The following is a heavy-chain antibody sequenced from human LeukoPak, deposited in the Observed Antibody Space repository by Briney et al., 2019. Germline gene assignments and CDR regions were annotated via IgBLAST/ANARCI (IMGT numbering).Heavy chain of an antibody. D-gene: IGHD3-10*01. CDR3: ARVLTLWFGALDY. V-gene: IGHV3-23*01. CDR1: GFTFSSYG. Sequence: PGGSLRLSCAASGFTFSSYGMHWVRQAPGKGLEWVSSISGSGTTTYYAESVRGRFTISRDNSKNTVYLQMNSLRADDTALYYCARVLTLWFGALDYWGQGTLVTVS. J-gene: IGHJ4*02. CDR2: ISGSGTTT.